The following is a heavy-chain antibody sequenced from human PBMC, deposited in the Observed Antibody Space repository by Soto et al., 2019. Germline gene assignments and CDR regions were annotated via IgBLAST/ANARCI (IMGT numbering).Heavy chain of an antibody. Sequence: KTSETLSLTCTVSGGSIISYYWIWIRHPPFKGREWIGYIYYSGSTNYNPSLKSRVTISVDTSKNQFSLKLSSVTAADTAVYYCARISYDYVWGSYRLDRYYYYGMDVWGQGTTVTVSS. CDR2: IYYSGST. CDR3: ARISYDYVWGSYRLDRYYYYGMDV. CDR1: GGSIISYY. D-gene: IGHD3-16*02. V-gene: IGHV4-59*01. J-gene: IGHJ6*02.